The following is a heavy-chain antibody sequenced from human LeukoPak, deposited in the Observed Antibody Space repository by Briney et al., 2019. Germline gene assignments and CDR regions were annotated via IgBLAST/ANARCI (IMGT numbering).Heavy chain of an antibody. D-gene: IGHD3-3*01. CDR2: ISYDGSNK. CDR1: GFTFSSYG. Sequence: GGSLRLSCAASGFTFSSYGMHWVRQAPGRGREGVAVISYDGSNKYYADSVKGRFTISRDNPKNTLYLQMNSLRAEDTAVYYCAKRSSYYDFWSGPYGMDVWGQGTTVTVSS. J-gene: IGHJ6*02. V-gene: IGHV3-30*18. CDR3: AKRSSYYDFWSGPYGMDV.